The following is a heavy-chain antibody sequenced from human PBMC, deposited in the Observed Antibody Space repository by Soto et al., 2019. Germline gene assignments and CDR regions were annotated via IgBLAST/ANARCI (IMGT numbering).Heavy chain of an antibody. CDR1: GFTFSSYA. D-gene: IGHD1-1*01. CDR2: ISGSGGST. Sequence: EVQLLESGGGLVQPGGSLRLSCAASGFTFSSYAMSWVRQAPGKGLEWVSAISGSGGSTYYADSVKGRFTISRDNSKNTLYLQMNSLRAEDTAVYYCAKDLPVMKTGWGRYGMDVWGQGTTVTVSS. V-gene: IGHV3-23*01. J-gene: IGHJ6*02. CDR3: AKDLPVMKTGWGRYGMDV.